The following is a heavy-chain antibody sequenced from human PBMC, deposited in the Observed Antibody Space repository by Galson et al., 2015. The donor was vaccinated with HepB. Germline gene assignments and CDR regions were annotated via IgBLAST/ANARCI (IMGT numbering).Heavy chain of an antibody. J-gene: IGHJ4*02. CDR3: AHIAGLAVGPYSYDSSGYYFDY. D-gene: IGHD3-22*01. Sequence: PALVKPTQTLTLTCTFSGFSLSTSGVGVGWIRQPPGKALEWLAVIYWNDDKCYSPSLKTRLTITKDTSKNQVVLTMTNMDPVDTATYFCAHIAGLAVGPYSYDSSGYYFDYWGQGTLVIVSS. V-gene: IGHV2-5*01. CDR2: IYWNDDK. CDR1: GFSLSTSGVG.